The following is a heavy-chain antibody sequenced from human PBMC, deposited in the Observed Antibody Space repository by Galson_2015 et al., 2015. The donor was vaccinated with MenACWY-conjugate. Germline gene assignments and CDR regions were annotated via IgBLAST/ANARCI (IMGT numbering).Heavy chain of an antibody. Sequence: SLRLSCAASGFSFSDSWMSWVRQAPGKGLEWVANIKQDASEKYYVDSVKGRFAISRDNAKTSLYLQMNSLGAEDTAVYYCARGPRYGAVDIWCQGTMVTGSS. CDR1: GFSFSDSW. D-gene: IGHD3-9*01. CDR3: ARGPRYGAVDI. J-gene: IGHJ3*02. V-gene: IGHV3-7*03. CDR2: IKQDASEK.